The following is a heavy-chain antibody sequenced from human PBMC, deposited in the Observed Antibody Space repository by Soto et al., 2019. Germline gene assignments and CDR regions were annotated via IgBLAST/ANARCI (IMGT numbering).Heavy chain of an antibody. CDR2: ITPFLGTA. CDR1: GGTFGRYT. V-gene: IGHV1-69*01. Sequence: QVPLVQSGAEVKKPGSSVKVSCKASGGTFGRYTLCWVRQAPGQGLEWTGEITPFLGTANSAQKFQGRVTITADESTGTAYMELGSLRSEDTAVYYCARTHFYETGGVFDYFDYWGQGTLVTVSS. J-gene: IGHJ4*02. CDR3: ARTHFYETGGVFDYFDY. D-gene: IGHD3-22*01.